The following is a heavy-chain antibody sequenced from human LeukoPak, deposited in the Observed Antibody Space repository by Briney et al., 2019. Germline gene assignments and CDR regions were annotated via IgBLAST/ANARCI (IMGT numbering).Heavy chain of an antibody. CDR1: GFTFSSYA. CDR2: ISGSGGST. CDR3: AKGELAPYYYMDV. D-gene: IGHD1-26*01. J-gene: IGHJ6*03. V-gene: IGHV3-23*01. Sequence: GGSLRLSCAASGFTFSSYAMSWVRQAPGKGLEWGSAISGSGGSTYYADSVKGRFTISRDNSKNTLYLQMNSLRAEDTDVYYCAKGELAPYYYMDVWGKGTTVTVSS.